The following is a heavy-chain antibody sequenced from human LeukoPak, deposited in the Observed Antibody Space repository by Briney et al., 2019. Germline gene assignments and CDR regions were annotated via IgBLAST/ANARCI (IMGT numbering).Heavy chain of an antibody. V-gene: IGHV3-21*01. D-gene: IGHD2-15*01. CDR1: GFTFSSYS. Sequence: GGSLRLSCAASGFTFSSYSMNWVRQAPGKGLEWVSSISSSSSYIYYADSVKGRFTISRDNAKNSLYLQMNSLRAEDTAVYYCASLIYCSGGSCYPKGISYWGQGTLVTVSS. CDR3: ASLIYCSGGSCYPKGISY. J-gene: IGHJ4*02. CDR2: ISSSSSYI.